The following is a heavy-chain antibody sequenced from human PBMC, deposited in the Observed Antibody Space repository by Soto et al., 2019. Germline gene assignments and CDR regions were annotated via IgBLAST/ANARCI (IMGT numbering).Heavy chain of an antibody. V-gene: IGHV3-23*01. CDR3: GKGNSKWGTGDAFDI. D-gene: IGHD7-27*01. J-gene: IGHJ3*02. CDR2: ISGTGGST. CDR1: GFTFNNYA. Sequence: GGSLRLSCAASGFTFNNYALNWVRQAPGKGLEWVSSISGTGGSTFYAGSAKGWFTISRDNSKNTLFLQMTSLRAEDKAVYYCGKGNSKWGTGDAFDIWGQGTMVTVSS.